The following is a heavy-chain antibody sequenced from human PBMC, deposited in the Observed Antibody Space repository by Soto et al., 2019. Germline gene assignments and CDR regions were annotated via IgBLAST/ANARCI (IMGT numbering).Heavy chain of an antibody. CDR1: GGSINSGGFS. CDR3: ARDWGYCSSSSCREPAFDV. J-gene: IGHJ3*01. V-gene: IGHV4-30-2*01. D-gene: IGHD2-15*01. CDR2: VYHSGSS. Sequence: PSETLSLTCADSGGSINSGGFSWNWIRQPPGKGLEWIGYVYHSGSSYYNPSLKGRVTISLDRSKNQFSLTLNSVTAADTAVYYCARDWGYCSSSSCREPAFDVWGQGTVVTVSS.